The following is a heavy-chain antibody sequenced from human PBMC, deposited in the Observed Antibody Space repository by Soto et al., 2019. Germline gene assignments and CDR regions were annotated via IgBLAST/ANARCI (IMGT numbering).Heavy chain of an antibody. Sequence: EAQLVESGGGLVKPGGSLRLSCAASGFTFNSYTMNWVRQAPGKGLEWVSSITSSGSYIYYADSVKGRFTISRDNAKNSLYLQMDSLRAEDTAVYYCAKEVGRSYYAMDVWGQGATVTVSS. CDR3: AKEVGRSYYAMDV. V-gene: IGHV3-21*01. CDR2: ITSSGSYI. D-gene: IGHD1-26*01. J-gene: IGHJ6*02. CDR1: GFTFNSYT.